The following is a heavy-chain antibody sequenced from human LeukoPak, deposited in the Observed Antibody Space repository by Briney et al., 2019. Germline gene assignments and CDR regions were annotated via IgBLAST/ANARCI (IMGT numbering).Heavy chain of an antibody. Sequence: GGSLRLSCAASGFTFSRNWMHWVRQAPGKGLVWVSRINSDGSTTDYADSVKGRFTISRDNAKNTLYLQMNSLRAEDSAVYYCARDAEAANFDYWGQGTLVPVSS. CDR3: ARDAEAANFDY. CDR2: INSDGSTT. V-gene: IGHV3-74*01. CDR1: GFTFSRNW. D-gene: IGHD6-13*01. J-gene: IGHJ4*02.